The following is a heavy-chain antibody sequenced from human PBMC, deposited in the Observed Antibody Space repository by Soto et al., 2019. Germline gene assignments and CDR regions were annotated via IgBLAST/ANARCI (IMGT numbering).Heavy chain of an antibody. CDR3: AKRNSGWYKFDY. CDR1: GVSVTSRSYY. J-gene: IGHJ4*02. CDR2: IYNSGTT. V-gene: IGHV4-61*01. D-gene: IGHD6-19*01. Sequence: SETLSLTCSVSGVSVTSRSYYWNWIRQSPGRGLEYIGFIYNSGTTNYNPSLKSRVTISVDTSKNQFSLKLSSVTAADTAVYYCAKRNSGWYKFDYWGQGALVTVSS.